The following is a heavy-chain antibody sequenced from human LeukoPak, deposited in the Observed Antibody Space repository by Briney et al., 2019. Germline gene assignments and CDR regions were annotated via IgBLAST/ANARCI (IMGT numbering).Heavy chain of an antibody. CDR1: GFTFRSYA. CDR2: ITGSGGST. J-gene: IGHJ1*01. Sequence: GGSLRLSCAASGFTFRSYAMSWVRQAPGKGLEWLSTITGSGGSTYYADSVKGRFTISRDNSKNTLYLQMNSLRAEDTAVYYCAQQVGYCSSGSCYFTYWGQGTLVTVSS. V-gene: IGHV3-23*01. D-gene: IGHD2-15*01. CDR3: AQQVGYCSSGSCYFTY.